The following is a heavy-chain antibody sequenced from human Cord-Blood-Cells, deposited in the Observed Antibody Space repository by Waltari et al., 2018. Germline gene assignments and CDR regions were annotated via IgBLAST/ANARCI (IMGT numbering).Heavy chain of an antibody. D-gene: IGHD2-2*02. J-gene: IGHJ3*02. Sequence: QVQLQESGPGLVKPSETLSLTCTVSGYSISSGYYWGWIRQPPGKGLEWIGSIYQSGSTYYNPSLKRRVTISVDTSKNQFSLKLSSVTAADTAVYYCARDLHCSSTSCYTDDAFDIWGQGTMVTVSS. CDR2: IYQSGST. V-gene: IGHV4-38-2*02. CDR3: ARDLHCSSTSCYTDDAFDI. CDR1: GYSISSGYY.